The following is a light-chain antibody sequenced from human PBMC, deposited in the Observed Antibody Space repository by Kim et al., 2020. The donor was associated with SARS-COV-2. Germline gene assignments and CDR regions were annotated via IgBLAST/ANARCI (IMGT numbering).Light chain of an antibody. V-gene: IGKV1-5*01. CDR1: QSISSW. J-gene: IGKJ1*01. CDR3: QQYNSYSPET. CDR2: VAS. Sequence: SVGDRVTIPCRASQSISSWLAWYQQKPGKAPKLLIYVASSLESGVPSRFSGSGSGTEFTLTISSLQPDDFATYYCQQYNSYSPETFGQGTKVDIK.